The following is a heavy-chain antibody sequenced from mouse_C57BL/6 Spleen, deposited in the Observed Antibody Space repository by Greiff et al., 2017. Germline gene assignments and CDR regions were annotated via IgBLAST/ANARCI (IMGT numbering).Heavy chain of an antibody. CDR2: ISSGGSYT. CDR3: ARRDYYGSSSYYFDY. Sequence: EVQRVESGGDLVKPGGSLKLSCAASGFTFSSYGMSWVRQTPDTRLEWVATISSGGSYTYYPDSVKGRFTISRDNAKNTLYLQMSSLKSEDTAMYYCARRDYYGSSSYYFDYWGQGTTLTVSS. V-gene: IGHV5-6*01. CDR1: GFTFSSYG. J-gene: IGHJ2*01. D-gene: IGHD1-1*01.